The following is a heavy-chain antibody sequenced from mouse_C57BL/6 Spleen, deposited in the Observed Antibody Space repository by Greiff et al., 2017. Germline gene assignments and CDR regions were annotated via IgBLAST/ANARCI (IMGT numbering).Heavy chain of an antibody. CDR1: GFTFTDYY. D-gene: IGHD2-4*01. CDR3: ARSLYDYDGVDY. CDR2: IRNKANGYTT. Sequence: EVKVEESGGGLVQPGGSLSLSCAASGFTFTDYYMSWVRQPPGKALEWLGFIRNKANGYTTEYSASVKGRFTISRDNSQSILYLQMNALRAEDSATYYCARSLYDYDGVDYWGQGTTLTVSS. V-gene: IGHV7-3*01. J-gene: IGHJ2*01.